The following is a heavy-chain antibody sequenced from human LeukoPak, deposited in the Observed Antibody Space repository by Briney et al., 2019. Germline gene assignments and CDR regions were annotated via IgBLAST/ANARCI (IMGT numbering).Heavy chain of an antibody. V-gene: IGHV3-53*01. CDR3: ARSPRGFGELLPFAY. D-gene: IGHD3-10*01. CDR1: GFTVSSNY. J-gene: IGHJ4*02. CDR2: IYSGGST. Sequence: GGSLRLSCAASGFTVSSNYMSWVRQAPGKGLEWVSVIYSGGSTYYADSVKGRFTISRDNSRNTLYLQMNSLRAEDTAVYYCARSPRGFGELLPFAYWGQGTLVTVSS.